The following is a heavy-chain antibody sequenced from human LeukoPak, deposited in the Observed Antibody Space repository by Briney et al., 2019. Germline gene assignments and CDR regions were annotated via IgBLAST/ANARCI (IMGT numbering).Heavy chain of an antibody. CDR2: IIPIFGTA. CDR1: GGTFSSYA. Sequence: SVKVSCKASGGTFSSYAISWVRQAPGQELEWMGGIIPIFGTANYAQKFQGRVTITADESTSTAYMELSSLRSEDTAVYYCAREGYSNGWYRYWGQGTLVTVSS. D-gene: IGHD6-19*01. V-gene: IGHV1-69*13. CDR3: AREGYSNGWYRY. J-gene: IGHJ4*02.